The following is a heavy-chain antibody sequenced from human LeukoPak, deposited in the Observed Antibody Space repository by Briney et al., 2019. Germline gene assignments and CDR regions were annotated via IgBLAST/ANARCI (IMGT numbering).Heavy chain of an antibody. CDR3: VTYSRYDYVWGSYRHPLDY. J-gene: IGHJ4*02. D-gene: IGHD3-16*02. CDR1: GYTLTELS. CDR2: FDPEDGET. Sequence: AASVKVSCKVSGYTLTELSMHWVRQAPGKGLEWMGGFDPEDGETIYAQKFQGRVTMTEDTSTDTAYMELSSLRSEDTAVYYCVTYSRYDYVWGSYRHPLDYWGQGTLVTVSS. V-gene: IGHV1-24*01.